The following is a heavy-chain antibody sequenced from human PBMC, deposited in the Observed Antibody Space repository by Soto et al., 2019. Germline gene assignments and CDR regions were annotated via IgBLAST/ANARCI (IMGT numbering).Heavy chain of an antibody. J-gene: IGHJ4*02. CDR1: GFTFSSYS. Sequence: GGSLRLSCAASGFTFSSYSMNWVRQAPGKGLEWVSSISSSSSYIYYADSVKGRFTISRDNAKNSLYLQMNSLRAEDTAVYYCARDLKSVVVAEAFDYWGQGTLVTVSS. CDR2: ISSSSSYI. V-gene: IGHV3-21*01. D-gene: IGHD2-15*01. CDR3: ARDLKSVVVAEAFDY.